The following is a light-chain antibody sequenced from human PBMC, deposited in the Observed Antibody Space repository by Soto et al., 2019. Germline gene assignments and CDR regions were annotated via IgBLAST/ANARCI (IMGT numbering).Light chain of an antibody. J-gene: IGKJ1*01. CDR2: GAS. CDR1: QNIGRD. CDR3: QQYNNWPPWT. V-gene: IGKV3-15*01. Sequence: EVVLTQPPATLSLSPGERATLSXXXSQNIGRDLVWYRQKPGQAPRLLIYGASTMATGIPARFSGSGSGTEFTLTISSLQSEDFAVYYCQQYNNWPPWTFGQGTKVDIK.